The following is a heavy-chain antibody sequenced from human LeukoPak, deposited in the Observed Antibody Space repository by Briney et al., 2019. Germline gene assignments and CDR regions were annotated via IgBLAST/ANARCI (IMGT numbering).Heavy chain of an antibody. V-gene: IGHV3-48*04. CDR1: GFTFSSYS. CDR3: ARDLQGYDSY. J-gene: IGHJ4*02. D-gene: IGHD2-2*01. CDR2: ISSSSSTI. Sequence: GGSLRLSCAASGFTFSSYSMNWVRQAPGKGLEWVSYISSSSSTIYYADSVKGRFTISRDNAKNSLYLQMNSLRAEDTAVYYCARDLQGYDSYWGQGTLVTVSS.